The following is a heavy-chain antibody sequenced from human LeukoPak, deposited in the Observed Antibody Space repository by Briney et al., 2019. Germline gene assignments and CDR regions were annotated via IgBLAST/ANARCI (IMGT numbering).Heavy chain of an antibody. V-gene: IGHV3/OR16-10*03. Sequence: PGGSLRLSCAGSGFTFSSYAMHWVRQAPGKGLEWVSAIGTGGGTYYADSVKGRFSISRDNSKNTLYLQMNSLRAEDTAVYYCAREAITMVRGAPFDYWGQGTLVTASS. CDR3: AREAITMVRGAPFDY. D-gene: IGHD3-10*01. CDR1: GFTFSSYA. J-gene: IGHJ4*02. CDR2: IGTGGGT.